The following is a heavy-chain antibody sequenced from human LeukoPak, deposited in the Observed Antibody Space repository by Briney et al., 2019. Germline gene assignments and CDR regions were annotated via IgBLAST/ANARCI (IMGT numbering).Heavy chain of an antibody. V-gene: IGHV4-34*08. CDR1: GFTFSSYS. CDR3: ATQVVTAFSDAFDI. CDR2: INHSGST. Sequence: GSLRLSCAASGFTFSSYSMNWVRQAPGKGLEWIGEINHSGSTNYNPSLKSRVTISVDTSMNQFSLKLSSVTAADTAVYYCATQVVTAFSDAFDIWGQGTMVTVSS. J-gene: IGHJ3*02. D-gene: IGHD2-21*02.